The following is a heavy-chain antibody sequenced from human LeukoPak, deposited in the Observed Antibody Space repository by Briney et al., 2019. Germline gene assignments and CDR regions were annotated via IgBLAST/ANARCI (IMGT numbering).Heavy chain of an antibody. J-gene: IGHJ4*02. V-gene: IGHV3-74*01. Sequence: PGGSLRLSCAAAGFTFNSYWMHWVRQAPGKGLVWVSRINSDGTGTTYADSVKGRFTISRDNAKNTLYLQMNSLRAEDTAVYYCARDGYGHGSLDYWGQGTLVSVSS. CDR3: ARDGYGHGSLDY. D-gene: IGHD5-18*01. CDR2: INSDGTGT. CDR1: GFTFNSYW.